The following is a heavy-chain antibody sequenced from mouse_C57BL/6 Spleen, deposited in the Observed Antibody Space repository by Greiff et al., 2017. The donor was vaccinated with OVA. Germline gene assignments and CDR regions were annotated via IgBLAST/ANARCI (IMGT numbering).Heavy chain of an antibody. Sequence: EVMLVESGGDLVKPGGSLKLSCAASGFTFSSYGMSWVRQTPDKRLEWVGTISSGGSYTYYPDSVKGRFTISRDNAKNTLYLQMSSLKSEDTAMYYCALTEYYFDYWGQGTTLTVSS. J-gene: IGHJ2*01. D-gene: IGHD4-1*01. CDR3: ALTEYYFDY. CDR1: GFTFSSYG. CDR2: ISSGGSYT. V-gene: IGHV5-6*01.